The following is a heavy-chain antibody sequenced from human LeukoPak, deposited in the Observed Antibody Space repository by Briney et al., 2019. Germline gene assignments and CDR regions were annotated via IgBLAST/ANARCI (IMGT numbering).Heavy chain of an antibody. J-gene: IGHJ4*02. Sequence: PSETLSLTCTVSNDSFSNYYWTWLRQSPGKALEWIGYVYYSDKTHYNPSLNSRVFISVDTSQNQFSLRLSSVTAADTAVYYCARASMRRRDGYNRHYEIDYWGQGTLVTVS. CDR3: ARASMRRRDGYNRHYEIDY. CDR1: NDSFSNYY. V-gene: IGHV4-59*01. D-gene: IGHD5-24*01. CDR2: VYYSDKT.